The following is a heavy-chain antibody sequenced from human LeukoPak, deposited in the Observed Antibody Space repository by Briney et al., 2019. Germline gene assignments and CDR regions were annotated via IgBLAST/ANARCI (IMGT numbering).Heavy chain of an antibody. J-gene: IGHJ4*02. D-gene: IGHD5-24*01. CDR1: GSIFTNYW. CDR3: AKGGDGRDFLLY. CDR2: IYPRDSRT. Sequence: GASLQISCKGSGSIFTNYWIGWVRQLPGKGLEWMGFIYPRDSRTTYSPSFQGQVTVSADRSISTAYIQWSSLKASDTAMYYCAKGGDGRDFLLYWGQGSLVTVSS. V-gene: IGHV5-51*01.